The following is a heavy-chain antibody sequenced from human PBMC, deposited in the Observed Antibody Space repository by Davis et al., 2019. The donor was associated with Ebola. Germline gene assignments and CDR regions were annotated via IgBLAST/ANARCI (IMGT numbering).Heavy chain of an antibody. J-gene: IGHJ2*01. D-gene: IGHD3-16*01. V-gene: IGHV3-13*01. CDR3: AKDIGVSHWYFDL. Sequence: GESLKISCAASGFTFSSYDMHWVRQATGKGLEWVSAIGTAGDTYYPGSVKGRFTISRDNSKNTLYLQMNSLRAEDTAVYYCAKDIGVSHWYFDLWGRGTLVTVSS. CDR1: GFTFSSYD. CDR2: IGTAGDT.